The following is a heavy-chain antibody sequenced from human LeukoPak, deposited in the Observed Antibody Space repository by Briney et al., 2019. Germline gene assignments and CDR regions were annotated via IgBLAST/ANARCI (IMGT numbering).Heavy chain of an antibody. CDR3: ARDGVRSGYYVDY. CDR1: GYTFTGYY. CDR2: INPSGGST. J-gene: IGHJ4*02. Sequence: ASVKVSCKASGYTFTGYYMHWVRQAPGQGLEWMGMINPSGGSTSYAQSFQGRVTMTRDMSTSTVYMDLSSLRSEDTAVYYCARDGVRSGYYVDYWGQGTLVTVSS. D-gene: IGHD3-22*01. V-gene: IGHV1-46*01.